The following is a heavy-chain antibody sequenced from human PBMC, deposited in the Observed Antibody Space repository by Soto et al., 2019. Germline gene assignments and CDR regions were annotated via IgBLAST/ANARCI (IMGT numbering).Heavy chain of an antibody. CDR3: ARRRNSGYHTHFYFGMDV. J-gene: IGHJ6*02. V-gene: IGHV1-18*01. D-gene: IGHD5-12*01. CDR1: GYTFHTFG. CDR2: ISTYNDNT. Sequence: QAHLEQSGIEVKKPGASVKVTCKASGYTFHTFGISWVRQAPGQGLEWMGWISTYNDNTNYAQKFRGRVAMATDMSTGTASMELRSLTPDDTAVYYCARRRNSGYHTHFYFGMDVGGQGTTVIVSS.